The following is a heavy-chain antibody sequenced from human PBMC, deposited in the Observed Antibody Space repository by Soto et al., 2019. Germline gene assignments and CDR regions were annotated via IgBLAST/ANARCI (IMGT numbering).Heavy chain of an antibody. D-gene: IGHD2-15*01. CDR2: ISYDVSNK. CDR1: GFTFSSYG. J-gene: IGHJ6*04. CDR3: AKGGGVYCSGGSCYRRYYYYGTEV. V-gene: IGHV3-30*18. Sequence: GGSLRLSCAASGFTFSSYGMHWVRQAPGKGLEWVAVISYDVSNKYYADSVKGRFTISRDNSKNTLYLQMNSLRAEDTAVYYCAKGGGVYCSGGSCYRRYYYYGTEVLGKGTTVILSP.